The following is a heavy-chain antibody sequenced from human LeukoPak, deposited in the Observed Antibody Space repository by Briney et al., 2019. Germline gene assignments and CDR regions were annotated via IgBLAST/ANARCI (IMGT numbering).Heavy chain of an antibody. J-gene: IGHJ4*02. CDR3: TTVDTTVV. Sequence: GGSLRLSCAASGFTFSASTMHWVRQASGKGLEWVGRIRSKANSYATAYAASVKGRFTISRDDSKNTAYLQMNSLETEDTAVYYCTTVDTTVVWGQGTLVTVSS. D-gene: IGHD5-18*01. V-gene: IGHV3-73*01. CDR1: GFTFSAST. CDR2: IRSKANSYAT.